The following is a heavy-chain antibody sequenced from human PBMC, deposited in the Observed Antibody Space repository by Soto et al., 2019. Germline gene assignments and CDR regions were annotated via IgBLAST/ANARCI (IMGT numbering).Heavy chain of an antibody. CDR3: ATGGHNDGYNFYHGMDV. Sequence: QVQVVQSGTEVKKPGSSVKVSCKVSGGIFTNNAISWVRQAPGQGLEWLGGVIPLFDTAYYAQIFRGRIRISSDGAKTTAYMELSGLTSADTAVYFCATGGHNDGYNFYHGMDVWGQGTTVTV. J-gene: IGHJ6*02. D-gene: IGHD5-18*01. CDR1: GGIFTNNA. V-gene: IGHV1-69*01. CDR2: VIPLFDTA.